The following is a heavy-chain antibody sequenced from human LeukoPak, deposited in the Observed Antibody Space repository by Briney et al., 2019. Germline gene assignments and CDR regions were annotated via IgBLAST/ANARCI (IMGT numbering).Heavy chain of an antibody. CDR3: ARVVRFLEWLPLDY. CDR1: GGTFSSYA. J-gene: IGHJ4*02. Sequence: GASVKVSCKASGGTFSSYAISWVRQAPGQGLEWMGRIIPILGIANYAQKFQGRVTITADKSTSTAYMELSSLRSEDTAVYYCARVVRFLEWLPLDYWGQGTLVTVSS. V-gene: IGHV1-69*04. CDR2: IIPILGIA. D-gene: IGHD3-3*01.